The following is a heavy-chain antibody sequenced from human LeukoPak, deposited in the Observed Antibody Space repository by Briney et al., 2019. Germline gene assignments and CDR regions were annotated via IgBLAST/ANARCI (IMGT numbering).Heavy chain of an antibody. CDR1: GFTFSSYA. CDR3: ATYSILNAREFRY. J-gene: IGHJ1*01. Sequence: GGSLRLSCADSGFTFSSYAMHWVRQAPGKGLEWVANVQHIGGETYYVDSVKGRFTISRDNAKNSVYLQMNSLGADDTAVYYCATYSILNAREFRYWGQGTLVTVTS. D-gene: IGHD4-11*01. V-gene: IGHV3-7*01. CDR2: VQHIGGET.